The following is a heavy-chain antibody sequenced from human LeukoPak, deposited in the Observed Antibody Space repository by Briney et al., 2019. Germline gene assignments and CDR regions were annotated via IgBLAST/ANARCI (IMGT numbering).Heavy chain of an antibody. CDR3: ARTYYFGSGSYHFDY. CDR1: GGSISSYY. V-gene: IGHV4-59*08. J-gene: IGHJ4*02. Sequence: SETLSLTCTVSGGSISSYYWSWIRQPPGKGLEWIGYIYSSGSTNYNPSLKSRVTISVDTSKNQFSLKLTSVTAADTAVYYCARTYYFGSGSYHFDYWGQGTLVTASS. CDR2: IYSSGST. D-gene: IGHD3-10*01.